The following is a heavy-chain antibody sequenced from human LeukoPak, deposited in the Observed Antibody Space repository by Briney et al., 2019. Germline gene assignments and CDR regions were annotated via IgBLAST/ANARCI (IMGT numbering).Heavy chain of an antibody. V-gene: IGHV4-39*01. D-gene: IGHD3-22*01. CDR2: IYYGGST. J-gene: IGHJ5*02. CDR1: GGSITASSYY. Sequence: SETLSLTCTVSGGSITASSYYWGWIRQPPGKGLEWIGSIYYGGSTYYNPSLKSRLTMSVDTSRNQFSLKVNSVTAADTAVYYCARSRYYDSSSFDPWRQGTLVTVSS. CDR3: ARSRYYDSSSFDP.